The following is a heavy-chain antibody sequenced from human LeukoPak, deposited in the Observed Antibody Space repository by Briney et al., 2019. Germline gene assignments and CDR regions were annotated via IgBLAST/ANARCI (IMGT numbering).Heavy chain of an antibody. D-gene: IGHD6-19*01. CDR2: VYYSGST. Sequence: PSETLSLTCTVSGGSISSGGYYWSWIRQHPGKGLEWIGYVYYSGSTFYSPSLKSRVTISVDTSKNQFSLKLSPVTAADPAVYYCARDVGSPYYFDYWGQGTLVTVSS. CDR3: ARDVGSPYYFDY. CDR1: GGSISSGGYY. J-gene: IGHJ4*02. V-gene: IGHV4-31*03.